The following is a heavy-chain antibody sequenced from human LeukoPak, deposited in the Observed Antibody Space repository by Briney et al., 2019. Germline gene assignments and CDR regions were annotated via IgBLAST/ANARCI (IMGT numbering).Heavy chain of an antibody. CDR1: GGSISISSYY. D-gene: IGHD1-26*01. V-gene: IGHV4-39*01. Sequence: SETLSLTCTVSGGSISISSYYWGWIRQPPGKRLEWIGFIYNSATTYYNPSLKSRVTISVDTSKNQFSLKLSSVTAADTAVYYCARQKWEQQGRDYYFYGLDVWGPGTTVIVSS. J-gene: IGHJ6*02. CDR2: IYNSATT. CDR3: ARQKWEQQGRDYYFYGLDV.